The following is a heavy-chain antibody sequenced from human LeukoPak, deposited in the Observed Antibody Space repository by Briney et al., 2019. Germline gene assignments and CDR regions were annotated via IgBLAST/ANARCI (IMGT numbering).Heavy chain of an antibody. V-gene: IGHV3-48*03. CDR2: ISSSGSTI. J-gene: IGHJ6*04. Sequence: PGGSLRLSCAASGFTFSSYEMNWVRQAPGKGLEWVSYISSSGSTIYYAASVKGRFTISRDNAKNSLYLQMNSLRAEDTPVYYCAELGITMIGGVWGKGTTVTISS. D-gene: IGHD3-10*02. CDR1: GFTFSSYE. CDR3: AELGITMIGGV.